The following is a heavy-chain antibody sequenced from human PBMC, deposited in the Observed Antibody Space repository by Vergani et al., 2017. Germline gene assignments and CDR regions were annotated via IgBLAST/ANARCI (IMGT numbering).Heavy chain of an antibody. CDR2: ISYDGSNK. D-gene: IGHD6-6*01. V-gene: IGHV3-30-3*01. CDR1: GFTFSSYA. Sequence: QVQLVESGGGVVQPGRSLRLSCAASGFTFSSYAMHWVRQAPGKGLEWVAVISYDGSNKYYADSVKGRFTISRDNSKNTLYLQMNSLRAEDTAGYYCARVPAARPPPAYYFDYWGQGTLVTVSS. CDR3: ARVPAARPPPAYYFDY. J-gene: IGHJ4*02.